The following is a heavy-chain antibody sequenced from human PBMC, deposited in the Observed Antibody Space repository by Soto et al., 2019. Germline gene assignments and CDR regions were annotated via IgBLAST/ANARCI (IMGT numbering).Heavy chain of an antibody. CDR2: ISGSGAST. D-gene: IGHD3-9*01. CDR3: SHLVWFIDY. V-gene: IGHV3-23*01. CDR1: GFTFSSYA. J-gene: IGHJ4*02. Sequence: EVQLLESGGGLVQPGGSLRLSCAASGFTFSSYAMSWVRQAPGKGLEWVSAISGSGASTYYADSVKGRFTISRDNSKNTLYLQMTSLRAEDTALDYCSHLVWFIDYWGQGTLVTVSS.